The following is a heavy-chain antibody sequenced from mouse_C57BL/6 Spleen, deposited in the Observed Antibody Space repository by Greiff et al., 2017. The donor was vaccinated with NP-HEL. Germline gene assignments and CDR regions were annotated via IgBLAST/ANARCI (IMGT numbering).Heavy chain of an antibody. CDR3: ASGGYDGYAMDY. V-gene: IGHV3-1*01. D-gene: IGHD2-14*01. CDR2: ISYSGST. CDR1: GYSITSGYD. Sequence: EVKLQESGPGMVKPSQSLSLTCTVTGYSITSGYDWHWIRHFPGNKLEWMGYISYSGSTNYNPSLKSRISITHDTSKNHFFLKLNSVTTEDTATYYCASGGYDGYAMDYWGQGTSVTVSS. J-gene: IGHJ4*01.